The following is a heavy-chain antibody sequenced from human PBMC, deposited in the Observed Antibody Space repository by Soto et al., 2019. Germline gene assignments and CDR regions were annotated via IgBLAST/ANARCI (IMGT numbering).Heavy chain of an antibody. Sequence: GGSLRLSCAASGFTFSGSTMHCVRQASGKGLEWVCRIRSKANSYATAYAASVKGRFTISRDDSKNTAYLQMNSLKTEDTAVYYCTHYGDYSRYYYGMDVWGQGTTVTVSS. V-gene: IGHV3-73*01. CDR2: IRSKANSYAT. D-gene: IGHD4-17*01. CDR1: GFTFSGST. CDR3: THYGDYSRYYYGMDV. J-gene: IGHJ6*02.